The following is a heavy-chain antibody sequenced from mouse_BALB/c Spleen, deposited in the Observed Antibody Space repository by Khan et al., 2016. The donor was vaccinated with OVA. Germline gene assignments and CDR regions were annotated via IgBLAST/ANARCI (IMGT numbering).Heavy chain of an antibody. Sequence: QIQLVQSGPELKKPGETVKISCKASGYTFTNYGMNWVKQAPRKGLKWMGWINTYTGEPTYADDFKGRFAFSLETSASTAYLQIHNLKNEDMATYFCAKSREYDYDEFAYWGQGTLVTVSA. CDR1: GYTFTNYG. V-gene: IGHV9-1*02. CDR3: AKSREYDYDEFAY. J-gene: IGHJ3*01. CDR2: INTYTGEP. D-gene: IGHD2-4*01.